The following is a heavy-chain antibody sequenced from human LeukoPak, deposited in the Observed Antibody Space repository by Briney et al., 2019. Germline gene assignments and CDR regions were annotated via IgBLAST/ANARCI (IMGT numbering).Heavy chain of an antibody. CDR2: IYYSGST. D-gene: IGHD3-10*01. CDR1: GGSISSYY. CDR3: ARDTGSYYRVYYYYYMDV. Sequence: SETLSLTCTVSGGSISSYYWSWIRQPPGKGLEWIGYIYYSGSTNYNPSLKSRVTISVDTSKNQFSLKLSSVTAADTAVYYCARDTGSYYRVYYYYYMDVWGKGTTVTVSS. J-gene: IGHJ6*03. V-gene: IGHV4-59*12.